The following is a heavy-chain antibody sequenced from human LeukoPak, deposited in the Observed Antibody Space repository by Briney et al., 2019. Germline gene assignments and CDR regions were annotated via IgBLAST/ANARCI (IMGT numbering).Heavy chain of an antibody. V-gene: IGHV1-8*01. Sequence: ASVKVSCKASGYTFTSYDINWVRQATGQGLEWMGWMNPNSGNTGYAQKFQGRVTMTKNTSISTAYMELSSLRSEDTAVYYCARVRYSSSWSDYWGQGTLVTVSS. J-gene: IGHJ4*02. CDR3: ARVRYSSSWSDY. D-gene: IGHD6-13*01. CDR1: GYTFTSYD. CDR2: MNPNSGNT.